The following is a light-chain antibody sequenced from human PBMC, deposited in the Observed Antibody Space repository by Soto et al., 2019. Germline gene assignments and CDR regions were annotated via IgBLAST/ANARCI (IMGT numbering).Light chain of an antibody. Sequence: QSVLAQPASVSGSPGPSITISCTGTSSDVGSYNLVSWYQQHPGKAPKLMIYEVSKRPSGVSNRFSGSKSANTASRTISGLQADDEADYYCCSYGGRSTYVFGTGTKVTVL. V-gene: IGLV2-23*02. J-gene: IGLJ1*01. CDR2: EVS. CDR1: SSDVGSYNL. CDR3: CSYGGRSTYV.